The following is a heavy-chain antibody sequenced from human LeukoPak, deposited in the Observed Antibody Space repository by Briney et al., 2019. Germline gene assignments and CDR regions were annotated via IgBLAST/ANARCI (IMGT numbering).Heavy chain of an antibody. CDR3: ARGPTGGFDY. CDR1: GFTFSAYG. D-gene: IGHD1-14*01. J-gene: IGHJ4*02. CDR2: ISSSSSYI. Sequence: GGSLRLSCAASGFTFSAYGMHWVRQAPGKGLEWVSSISSSSSYIYYADSVKGRFTISRDNAKNSLYLQMNSLRAEDTAVYYCARGPTGGFDYWGQGTLVTVSS. V-gene: IGHV3-21*01.